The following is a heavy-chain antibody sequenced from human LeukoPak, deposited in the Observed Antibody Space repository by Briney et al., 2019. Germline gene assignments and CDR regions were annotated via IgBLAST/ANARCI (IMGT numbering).Heavy chain of an antibody. V-gene: IGHV3-21*01. CDR1: GFTFRNYS. J-gene: IGHJ4*02. CDR2: INSRSSYI. CDR3: ARNKYSSSWFADS. D-gene: IGHD2-2*01. Sequence: GGSLRLSCAASGFTFRNYSLQWVRQAPGKGRVWVSSINSRSSYIHYADSLKGRFTISRDNAKNSLFLQMSSLRAEDTAVYYCARNKYSSSWFADSWGQGTPVTVSS.